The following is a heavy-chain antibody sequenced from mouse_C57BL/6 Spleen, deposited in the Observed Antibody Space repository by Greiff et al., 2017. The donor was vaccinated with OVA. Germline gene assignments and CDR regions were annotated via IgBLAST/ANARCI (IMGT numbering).Heavy chain of an antibody. CDR1: GFTFSSYG. J-gene: IGHJ3*01. D-gene: IGHD2-3*01. CDR3: ARLYDGYYAPFAY. V-gene: IGHV5-6*01. Sequence: EVMLVESGGDLVKPGGSLKLSCAASGFTFSSYGMSWVRQTPDKRLEWVATISSGGSYTYYPDSVKGRFTISRDNAKNTLYLQMSSLKSEDTAMYYCARLYDGYYAPFAYWGQGTLVTVSA. CDR2: ISSGGSYT.